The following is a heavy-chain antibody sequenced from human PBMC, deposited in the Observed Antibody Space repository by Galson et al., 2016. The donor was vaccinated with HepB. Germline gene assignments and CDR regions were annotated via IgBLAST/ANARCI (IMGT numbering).Heavy chain of an antibody. CDR2: ISIGSSYK. V-gene: IGHV3-21*01. Sequence: SLRLSCAASGFSFSSYWMHWVRQAPGKGLEWVASISIGSSYKYYADSVKGRFTISRDNAKNSLYLQMNSLRAEDTAVYYCARDQGWEGGWFDPWGQGTLVTVSS. D-gene: IGHD1-26*01. CDR1: GFSFSSYW. CDR3: ARDQGWEGGWFDP. J-gene: IGHJ5*02.